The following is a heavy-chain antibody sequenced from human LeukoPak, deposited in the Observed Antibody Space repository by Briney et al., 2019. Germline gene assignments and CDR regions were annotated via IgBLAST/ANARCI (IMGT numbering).Heavy chain of an antibody. Sequence: GESLKISCKASGDTFTNYWIAWVRQMPGKGLEWMGIIYPGDSDTRYGPSVEGQVTISVDKSISTAFLQWSSLKASDTAMYYCARGGVFSSSWFAYFDYWGQGTLVTVSS. CDR2: IYPGDSDT. CDR1: GDTFTNYW. J-gene: IGHJ4*02. CDR3: ARGGVFSSSWFAYFDY. V-gene: IGHV5-51*01. D-gene: IGHD6-13*01.